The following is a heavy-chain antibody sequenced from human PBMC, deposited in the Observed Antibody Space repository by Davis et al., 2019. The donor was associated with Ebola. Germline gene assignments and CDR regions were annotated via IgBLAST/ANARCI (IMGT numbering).Heavy chain of an antibody. J-gene: IGHJ6*02. Sequence: GESLKISCAASGFTFSSYSMNWVRQAPGKGLEWVSSISSSSSYIYYADSVKGRFTISRDNAKNSLYLQMNSLRAEDTAVYYCARDQRLEWLLLYYGMDVWGQGTTVTVSS. CDR2: ISSSSSYI. V-gene: IGHV3-21*01. CDR1: GFTFSSYS. CDR3: ARDQRLEWLLLYYGMDV. D-gene: IGHD3-3*01.